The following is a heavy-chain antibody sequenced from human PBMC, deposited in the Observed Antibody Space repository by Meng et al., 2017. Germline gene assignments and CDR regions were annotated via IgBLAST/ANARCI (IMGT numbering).Heavy chain of an antibody. D-gene: IGHD4-17*01. J-gene: IGHJ4*02. V-gene: IGHV4-31*03. CDR1: GGSINSDDYY. CDR2: IYYSGST. CDR3: ARGDYDGLAY. Sequence: QVQLQESGPGLVKPSQTLSLTCTVSGGSINSDDYYWSWIRQHPGKGLEWIGFIYYSGSTYYNSSLKSRVSISVDTSKNQFSLKVTSVTAADTAVYYCARGDYDGLAYWGQGTLVTVSS.